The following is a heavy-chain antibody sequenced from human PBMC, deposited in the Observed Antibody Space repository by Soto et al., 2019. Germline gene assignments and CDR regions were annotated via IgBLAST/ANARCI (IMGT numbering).Heavy chain of an antibody. CDR2: ISSSGETI. CDR3: ARRAVAVVYFDY. D-gene: IGHD2-15*01. V-gene: IGHV3-11*01. J-gene: IGHJ4*02. CDR1: GFTFSDYF. Sequence: QVQLVESGGGLVQPGGSLRLSCVASGFTFSDYFMSWIRQAPGKGLEWLAYISSSGETIYYADSVKGRFTISRDNAKNSLYVQMNSLRDEDTAVYYCARRAVAVVYFDYWGQGTPVTVSS.